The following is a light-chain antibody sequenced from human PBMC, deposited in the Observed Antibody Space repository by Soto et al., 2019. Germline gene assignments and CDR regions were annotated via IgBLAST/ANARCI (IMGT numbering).Light chain of an antibody. CDR1: QDSTKY. CDR2: EAS. V-gene: IGKV1-9*01. J-gene: IGKJ5*01. Sequence: IQLTLSPSSLSASVGYRVTITCRASQDSTKYLAWYQQKPGKAPKLLIYEASTLQSGVPSRFSGSGYGTDFNLTISSLQTEDFATYYCQQLNSYPITFGQGTRLEIK. CDR3: QQLNSYPIT.